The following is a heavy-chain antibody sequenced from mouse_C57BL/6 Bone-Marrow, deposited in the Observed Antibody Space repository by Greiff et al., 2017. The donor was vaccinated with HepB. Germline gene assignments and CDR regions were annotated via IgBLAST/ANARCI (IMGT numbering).Heavy chain of an antibody. Sequence: QVQLKQSGAELARPGASVKLSCKASGYTFTSYGISWVKQRTGQGLEWIGEIYPRSGNTYYNEKFKGKATLTADKSSSTAYMELRSLTSEDSAVYFCARGGGYYWFAYWGQGTLVTVSA. V-gene: IGHV1-81*01. J-gene: IGHJ3*01. CDR1: GYTFTSYG. CDR3: ARGGGYYWFAY. CDR2: IYPRSGNT. D-gene: IGHD2-3*01.